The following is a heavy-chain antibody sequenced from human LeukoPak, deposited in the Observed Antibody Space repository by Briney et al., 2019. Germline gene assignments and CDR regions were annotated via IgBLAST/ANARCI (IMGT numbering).Heavy chain of an antibody. D-gene: IGHD3-10*01. J-gene: IGHJ4*02. Sequence: ASVKVSCKASGYTFTSYDINWVRQATGQGLEWMGWMNPNSGNTGYAQKFQGRVTMTRNTSISTAYMELSSLRSEDTAVYYCARGITMVRGVIPRRGYWGQGTLVTVSS. CDR1: GYTFTSYD. V-gene: IGHV1-8*01. CDR2: MNPNSGNT. CDR3: ARGITMVRGVIPRRGY.